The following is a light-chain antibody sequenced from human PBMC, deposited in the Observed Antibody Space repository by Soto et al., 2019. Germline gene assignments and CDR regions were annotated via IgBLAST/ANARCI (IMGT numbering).Light chain of an antibody. Sequence: QAASVSGSPGQSITISCTGTSSDVGGYNYVSWYQLHPGRAPKLMVYEVSNRPSGVSNRFSGSKSGNTASLTISGLQSEDEADYYCSSYTDSAAYVFGTGTKLTVL. V-gene: IGLV2-14*01. J-gene: IGLJ1*01. CDR2: EVS. CDR1: SSDVGGYNY. CDR3: SSYTDSAAYV.